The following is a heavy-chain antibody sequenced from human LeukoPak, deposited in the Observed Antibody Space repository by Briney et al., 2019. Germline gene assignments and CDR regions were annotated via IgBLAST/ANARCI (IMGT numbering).Heavy chain of an antibody. Sequence: PGGSLRLSCAASGFTFSSYSMNWVRQAPGKGLEWVSYISSSSSTIYYADPVKGRFTISRDNAKNSLYLQMNSLRAEDTAVYYCARGGYYDSSGSSDYWGQGTLVTVSS. V-gene: IGHV3-48*01. CDR1: GFTFSSYS. CDR3: ARGGYYDSSGSSDY. J-gene: IGHJ4*02. CDR2: ISSSSSTI. D-gene: IGHD3-22*01.